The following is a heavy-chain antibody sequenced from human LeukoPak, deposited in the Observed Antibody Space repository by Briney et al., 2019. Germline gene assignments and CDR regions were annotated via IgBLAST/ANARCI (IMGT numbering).Heavy chain of an antibody. CDR2: TSGSGGST. Sequence: PGGSLRLSCAASGFTFSSYAMSWVRQAPGKGLEWVSATSGSGGSTYYADSVRGWFTISRDNSKNTLYLQMNSLRAEDTAVYYCAKTSVDSSSWYEDAFDIWGQGTMVTVSS. J-gene: IGHJ3*02. CDR1: GFTFSSYA. CDR3: AKTSVDSSSWYEDAFDI. D-gene: IGHD6-13*01. V-gene: IGHV3-23*01.